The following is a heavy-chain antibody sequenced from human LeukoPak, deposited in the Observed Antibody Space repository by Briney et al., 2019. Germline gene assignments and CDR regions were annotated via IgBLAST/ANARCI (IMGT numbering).Heavy chain of an antibody. CDR2: IHYSGST. CDR3: ARGHSSSSFDP. V-gene: IGHV4-59*01. CDR1: GGSISSYY. J-gene: IGHJ5*02. D-gene: IGHD6-13*01. Sequence: SETLSLTCTVSGGSISSYYWSWIRQPPGKGLEYIGYIHYSGSTNYNPSLKSRVTISVDTSKNQFSLKLSSVTAADTAVYYCARGHSSSSFDPWGQGTLVTVSS.